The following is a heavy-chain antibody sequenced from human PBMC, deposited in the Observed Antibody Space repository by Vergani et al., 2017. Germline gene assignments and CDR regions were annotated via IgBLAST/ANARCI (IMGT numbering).Heavy chain of an antibody. J-gene: IGHJ6*03. CDR1: GSTFTGYY. V-gene: IGHV1-2*02. CDR2: INPNSGGT. Sequence: QVQLVQSGAEVKKPGASVTVSCKASGSTFTGYYMHWVRQAPGQGLEWMGWINPNSGGTNYAQKFQGRVTMTRDTSISTAYMELSRLRSDDTAVYYCARGRTDSGSSWAYYYYYYMDVWGKGTTVTVSS. D-gene: IGHD6-13*01. CDR3: ARGRTDSGSSWAYYYYYYMDV.